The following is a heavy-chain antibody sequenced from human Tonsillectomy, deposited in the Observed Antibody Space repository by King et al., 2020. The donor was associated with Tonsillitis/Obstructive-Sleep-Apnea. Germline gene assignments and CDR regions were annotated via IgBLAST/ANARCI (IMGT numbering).Heavy chain of an antibody. Sequence: VQLQQWGAGLLKPSETLSLTCAVYGGSFSGYYWSWIRQPPGKGLEWIGEINHSGSTNYNPSLKSRVTISVDTSKNQFSLKLSSVTAADTAVYYCARHLSIAQSRISRRLGPKGGFDYWGQGTLVTVSS. D-gene: IGHD3/OR15-3a*01. J-gene: IGHJ4*02. V-gene: IGHV4-34*01. CDR2: INHSGST. CDR3: ARHLSIAQSRISRRLGPKGGFDY. CDR1: GGSFSGYY.